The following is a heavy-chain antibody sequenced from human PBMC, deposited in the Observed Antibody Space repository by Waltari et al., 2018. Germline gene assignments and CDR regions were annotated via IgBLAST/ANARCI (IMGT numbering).Heavy chain of an antibody. CDR3: ARDSKVPAAADYYYYYMDV. CDR1: GGSISSYY. J-gene: IGHJ6*03. CDR2: IYTSGST. Sequence: QVQLQESGPGLVKPSETLSLTCTVSGGSISSYYWSWIRQPAGKGLEWIGRIYTSGSTNYNPSLKSRVTMSVDTSKNQFSLKLSSVTAADTAVYYCARDSKVPAAADYYYYYMDVWGKGTTVIVSS. D-gene: IGHD2-2*01. V-gene: IGHV4-4*07.